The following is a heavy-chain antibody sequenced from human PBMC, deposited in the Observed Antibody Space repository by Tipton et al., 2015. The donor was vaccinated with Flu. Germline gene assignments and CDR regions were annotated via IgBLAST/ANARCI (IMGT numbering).Heavy chain of an antibody. Sequence: TLSLTCTVSGGSLSSYHWSWIRQPPGKGLEWIAYVYNSGSSNYNPSLKSRVTISVVTSKNQFSLKLSSVTAADTAVYYCARAGGGYSFDYWGQGTLVTVSS. CDR2: VYNSGSS. V-gene: IGHV4-59*01. CDR1: GGSLSSYH. D-gene: IGHD3-22*01. CDR3: ARAGGGYSFDY. J-gene: IGHJ4*02.